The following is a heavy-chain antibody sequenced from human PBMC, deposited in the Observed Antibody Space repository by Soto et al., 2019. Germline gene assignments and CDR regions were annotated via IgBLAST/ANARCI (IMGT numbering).Heavy chain of an antibody. J-gene: IGHJ4*02. CDR1: GYSITTGYY. CDR2: VYHSGRT. Sequence: SETLSLTCAVSGYSITTGYYWGWVRRPPGKGLEWIGSVYHSGRTSYNPSLESRVTISVDTSKNQFSLRLSSVTAADTAVYYCAGGVNYYDSSGFYPRDYWGQGILVTVSS. CDR3: AGGVNYYDSSGFYPRDY. D-gene: IGHD3-22*01. V-gene: IGHV4-38-2*01.